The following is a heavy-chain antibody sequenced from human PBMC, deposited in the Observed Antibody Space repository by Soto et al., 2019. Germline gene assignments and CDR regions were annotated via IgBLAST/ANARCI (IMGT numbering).Heavy chain of an antibody. V-gene: IGHV3-49*04. CDR3: TRDIDVDSLTILTGDFDSYYYYGMDV. J-gene: IGHJ6*02. Sequence: GGSLRLSCTASGFTFGDYAMSWVRQAPGKGLEWVGFIRSKAYGGTTEYAASVKGRFTISRDDSKSIAYLQMNSLKTEDTAVYYCTRDIDVDSLTILTGDFDSYYYYGMDVWGQGTTVTISS. CDR1: GFTFGDYA. CDR2: IRSKAYGGTT. D-gene: IGHD7-27*01.